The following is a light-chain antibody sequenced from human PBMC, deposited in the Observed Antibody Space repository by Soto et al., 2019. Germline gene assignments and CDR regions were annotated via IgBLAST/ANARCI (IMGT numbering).Light chain of an antibody. J-gene: IGKJ4*01. V-gene: IGKV3-20*01. CDR3: HPDGSLPLT. CDR1: QTISTMN. Sequence: EIVLTQSPGTLSLSPGERATLSCRASQTISTMNLAWYQQKPGQAPRLLIYGTSNRATGIPDRFRGSGSGTDFTLTISRLEPEDLVVYYCHPDGSLPLTFGGGAKVEIK. CDR2: GTS.